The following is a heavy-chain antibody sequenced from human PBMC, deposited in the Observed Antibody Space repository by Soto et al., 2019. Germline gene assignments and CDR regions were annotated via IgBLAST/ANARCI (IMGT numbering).Heavy chain of an antibody. CDR1: GFTISGKKY. D-gene: IGHD1-1*01. CDR3: ATWHEREHAYDG. CDR2: LYDLDGS. J-gene: IGHJ3*01. Sequence: DVQLVVSGGGLIQPGESLRLSCAASGFTISGKKYVAWVRQAPGKGLEWVSALYDLDGSFYAASVKGRFTTSSDSSKTTVYLRMNDLRPDDTAVYYFATWHEREHAYDGWGQGTTVNVSS. V-gene: IGHV3-53*01.